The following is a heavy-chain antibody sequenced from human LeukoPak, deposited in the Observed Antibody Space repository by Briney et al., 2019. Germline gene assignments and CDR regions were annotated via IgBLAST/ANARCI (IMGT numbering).Heavy chain of an antibody. CDR1: GFTFGSYL. CDR2: ISPDGYSI. D-gene: IGHD2-21*02. CDR3: ALLSAVTPRPDGFDI. J-gene: IGHJ3*02. V-gene: IGHV3-74*01. Sequence: GGSLRLSCAASGFTFGSYLMHWVRQAPGKGLVWVSRISPDGYSIVDADSVKGRFTISRDNAKNSLYLQMNSLRAEDTAVYYCALLSAVTPRPDGFDIWGQGTLVTVSS.